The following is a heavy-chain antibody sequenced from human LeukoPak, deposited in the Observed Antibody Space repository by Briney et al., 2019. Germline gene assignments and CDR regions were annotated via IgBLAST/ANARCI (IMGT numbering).Heavy chain of an antibody. CDR1: GGTFSSYA. D-gene: IGHD3-3*01. J-gene: IGHJ4*02. CDR3: ARGSENIRFLEWLFDY. Sequence: ASVKVSCKASGGTFSSYAISWVRQAPGQGLEWMGRIIPILGIVNYAQKFQGRVTITADKSTSTAYMELSSLRSEDTAVYYCARGSENIRFLEWLFDYWGQGTLVTVSS. CDR2: IIPILGIV. V-gene: IGHV1-69*04.